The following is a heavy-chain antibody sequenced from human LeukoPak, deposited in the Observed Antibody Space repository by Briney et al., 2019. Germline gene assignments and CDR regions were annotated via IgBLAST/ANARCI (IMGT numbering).Heavy chain of an antibody. D-gene: IGHD2-15*01. Sequence: PGGSLRLSCAGSGFTFSSYAMSWVRQAPGKGLEWVSAISGSGGSTYYADSVKGRFTISRDNSKNTLYLQMNSLRAEDTAVYYCAKDQERYCSGGFDYWGQGTLVTVSS. CDR3: AKDQERYCSGGFDY. J-gene: IGHJ4*02. V-gene: IGHV3-23*01. CDR1: GFTFSSYA. CDR2: ISGSGGST.